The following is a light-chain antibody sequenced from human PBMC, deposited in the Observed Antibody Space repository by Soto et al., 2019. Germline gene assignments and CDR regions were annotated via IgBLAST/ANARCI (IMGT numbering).Light chain of an antibody. CDR3: MQSLHTPYT. Sequence: DIVLTQSPLSLAVTPGEPASMYCRSNQNLLHRDGNNYLGWYLQKPGQSPQLLVSLTSNRAAGVHDRCSGSGIGPEFVLQISSVEAEDVGVYYCMQSLHTPYTFGQGTKLETK. V-gene: IGKV2-28*01. CDR1: QNLLHRDGNNY. CDR2: LTS. J-gene: IGKJ2*01.